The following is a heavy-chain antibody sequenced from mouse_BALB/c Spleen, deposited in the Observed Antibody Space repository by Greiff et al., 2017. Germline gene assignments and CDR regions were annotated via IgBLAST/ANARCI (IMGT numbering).Heavy chain of an antibody. CDR3: AVYYRYDAGYAMDY. CDR2: ISSGGSYT. J-gene: IGHJ4*01. V-gene: IGHV5-6*01. CDR1: GFTFSSYG. Sequence: EVQGVESGGDLVKPGGSLKLSCAASGFTFSSYGMSWVRQTPDKRLEWVATISSGGSYTYYPDSVKGRFTISRDNAKNTLYLQMSSLKSEDTAMYYCAVYYRYDAGYAMDYWGQGTSVTVSS. D-gene: IGHD2-14*01.